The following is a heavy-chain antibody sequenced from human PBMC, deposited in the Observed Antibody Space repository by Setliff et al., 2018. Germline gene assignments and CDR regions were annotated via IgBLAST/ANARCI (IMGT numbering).Heavy chain of an antibody. CDR1: GDSISSSSYY. D-gene: IGHD2-15*01. Sequence: LETLSLTCSVSGDSISSSSYYWGWICQPPGKGLEWIGSINYSGITYYSPSLKSRVIVSVDTSKNQFSLKLSSVTAADTAVYYCARLPGYCNGGNCYGYYTFDIWGQGTMVTVSS. J-gene: IGHJ3*02. CDR3: ARLPGYCNGGNCYGYYTFDI. CDR2: INYSGIT. V-gene: IGHV4-39*01.